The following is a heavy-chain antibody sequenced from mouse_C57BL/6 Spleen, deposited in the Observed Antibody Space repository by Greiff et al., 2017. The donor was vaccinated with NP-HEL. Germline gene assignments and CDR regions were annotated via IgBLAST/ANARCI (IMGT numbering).Heavy chain of an antibody. CDR3: ARSITTVVAS. Sequence: QVQLQQPGAELVKPGASVKLSCKASGYTFTSYWMHWVKQRPGQGLEWIGMIHPNSGSTNYNEKSKSKATLTVDKSSSTAYMQLSSLTSEDSAVYYCARSITTVVASWGQGTTLTVSS. J-gene: IGHJ2*01. CDR1: GYTFTSYW. D-gene: IGHD1-1*01. CDR2: IHPNSGST. V-gene: IGHV1-64*01.